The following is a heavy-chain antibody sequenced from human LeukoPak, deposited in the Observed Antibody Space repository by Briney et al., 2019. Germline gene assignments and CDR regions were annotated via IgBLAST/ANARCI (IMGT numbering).Heavy chain of an antibody. CDR2: IYHSGST. D-gene: IGHD3-22*01. V-gene: IGHV4-30-2*01. CDR1: GGSISSGGYS. J-gene: IGHJ6*03. CDR3: ARQHDRSGFYMDV. Sequence: SETLSLTCAVSGGSISSGGYSWSWIRQPPGKGLEWIGYIYHSGSTYYNPSLKSRVTISVDRSKNHFSLRLGSVTAADTAVYYCARQHDRSGFYMDVWGKGTTVTVS.